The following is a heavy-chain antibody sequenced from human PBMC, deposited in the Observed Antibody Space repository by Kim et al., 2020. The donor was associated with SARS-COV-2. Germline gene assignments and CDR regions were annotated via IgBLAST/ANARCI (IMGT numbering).Heavy chain of an antibody. CDR3: ARVYYYGMDV. V-gene: IGHV3-7*03. J-gene: IGHJ6*02. CDR2: K. Sequence: KYYVDSVKGRFTISRDNAKNSLYLQMNSLRAEDTAVYYCARVYYYGMDVWGQGTTVTVSS.